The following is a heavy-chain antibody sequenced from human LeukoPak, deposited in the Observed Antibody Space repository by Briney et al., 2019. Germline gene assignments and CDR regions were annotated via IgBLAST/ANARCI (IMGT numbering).Heavy chain of an antibody. CDR2: IYSSGDT. CDR3: ARGSTYYSDNGGFYVFFDY. D-gene: IGHD3-22*01. CDR1: GDSLNYYY. Sequence: PSETLSLTCSVSGDSLNYYYWSWIRQPAGKGLQWIGRIYSSGDTNNSPSLRSRITMSIDTSKNQFSLKLSSVTAADTAVYYCARGSTYYSDNGGFYVFFDYWGQGLLVTVSS. J-gene: IGHJ4*02. V-gene: IGHV4-4*07.